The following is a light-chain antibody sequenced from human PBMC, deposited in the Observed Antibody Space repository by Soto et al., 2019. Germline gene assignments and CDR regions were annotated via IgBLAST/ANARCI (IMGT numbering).Light chain of an antibody. Sequence: DIEMTQSPYSISASVGDRVTITCRASLNIGDSLSWFQQKAGKPPTQLIYGASALQSGVPVRFSGSASGTDFTLTIRNMQREDFATYYCLQTYNLPRTFGGGTKVDIK. V-gene: IGKV1-39*01. CDR3: LQTYNLPRT. CDR1: LNIGDS. J-gene: IGKJ4*02. CDR2: GAS.